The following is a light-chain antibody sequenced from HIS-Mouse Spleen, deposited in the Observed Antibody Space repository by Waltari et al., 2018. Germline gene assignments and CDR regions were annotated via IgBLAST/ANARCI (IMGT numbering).Light chain of an antibody. CDR1: SSDVGGYHY. CDR2: EVS. V-gene: IGLV2-14*01. J-gene: IGLJ3*02. CDR3: SSYTSSSTLWV. Sequence: QSALTQPASVSGSPGQSIPIPCTGTSSDVGGYHYVSWYQQHPGKAPKLMIYEVSNRPSGVSNRFSGSKSGNTASLTISGLQAEDEADYYCSSYTSSSTLWVFGGGTKLTVL.